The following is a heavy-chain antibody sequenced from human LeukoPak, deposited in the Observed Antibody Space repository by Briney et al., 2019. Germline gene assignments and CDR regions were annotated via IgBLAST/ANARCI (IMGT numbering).Heavy chain of an antibody. CDR2: ISYDGNKK. V-gene: IGHV3-30-3*01. J-gene: IGHJ4*02. CDR3: ARDQSGTYSIDY. Sequence: PGGSLRLSCAASGFTFSSHAMHWVRQAPGKGLELVIFISYDGNKKYYAESVKGRFTISRDNSKNTVYLQMNSLSTEDTAVYYCARDQSGTYSIDYWGQGTLVTVSS. D-gene: IGHD1-26*01. CDR1: GFTFSSHA.